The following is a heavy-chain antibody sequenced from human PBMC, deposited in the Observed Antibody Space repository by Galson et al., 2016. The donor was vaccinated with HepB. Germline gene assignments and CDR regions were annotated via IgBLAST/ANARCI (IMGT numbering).Heavy chain of an antibody. D-gene: IGHD3-16*01. CDR1: GDSVSSNIAA. J-gene: IGHJ3*02. CDR3: ALVWGTFRYVQWSFDI. V-gene: IGHV6-1*01. CDR2: TYFRSKWST. Sequence: CAISGDSVSSNIAAWHWIRQSPSRGFEWLGRTYFRSKWSTHYASSVKSRITIIADTSMNQFSLQLNFATPEDTAVYYCALVWGTFRYVQWSFDIWGQGTVVTVS.